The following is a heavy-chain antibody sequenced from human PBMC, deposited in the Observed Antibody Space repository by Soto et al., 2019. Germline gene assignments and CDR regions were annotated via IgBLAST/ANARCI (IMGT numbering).Heavy chain of an antibody. CDR3: ARGHTVDYYYYGMDV. D-gene: IGHD4-17*01. CDR2: INPNSGGT. V-gene: IGHV1-2*04. CDR1: GYTFTGYY. Sequence: ASVKVSCKASGYTFTGYYMHWVRQAPGQGLEWMGWINPNSGGTNYAQKFQGWVTMTRDTSISTAYMELSRLRSDDTAVYYCARGHTVDYYYYGMDVWGQGTTVTAP. J-gene: IGHJ6*02.